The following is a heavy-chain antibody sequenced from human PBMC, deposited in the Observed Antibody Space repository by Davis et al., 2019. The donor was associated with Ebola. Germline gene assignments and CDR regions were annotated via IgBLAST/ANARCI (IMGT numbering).Heavy chain of an antibody. CDR1: GFTFSDHG. D-gene: IGHD3-10*01. Sequence: GESLKISCVASGFTFSDHGMHWVRQAPGKGLEWLAVIWHDGSNKFYIDSVKGRFTISRDNAKSTLYLEMNSLRVKDSALYYCARSGENGGNDSWGQGTLVTVSS. V-gene: IGHV3-33*01. J-gene: IGHJ4*02. CDR3: ARSGENGGNDS. CDR2: IWHDGSNK.